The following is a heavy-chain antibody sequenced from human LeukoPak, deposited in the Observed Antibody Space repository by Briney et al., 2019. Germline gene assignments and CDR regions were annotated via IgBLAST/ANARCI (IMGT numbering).Heavy chain of an antibody. CDR2: IYYSGST. CDR3: ARDRPVDIVATIGGDFDY. J-gene: IGHJ4*02. Sequence: SETLSLTCTVSGGSISSSSYYWGWIRQPPGKGLEWIGSIYYSGSTYYNPSLKSRVTISVDTSKNQFSLKLSSVTAADTAVYYCARDRPVDIVATIGGDFDYWGQGTLVTVSS. D-gene: IGHD5-12*01. CDR1: GGSISSSSYY. V-gene: IGHV4-39*07.